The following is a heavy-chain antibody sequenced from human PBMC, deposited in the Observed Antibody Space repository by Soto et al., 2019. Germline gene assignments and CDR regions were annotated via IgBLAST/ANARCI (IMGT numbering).Heavy chain of an antibody. CDR2: ISYDGSNK. CDR3: VKAFSIVLMVYADY. Sequence: GGSLRLSCAASGFTFSSYGMHWVRQAPCKGLEWLAVISYDGSNKYYADSVKGRFTISRDNSKNTLYLQMNSLRAEDTAVYYCVKAFSIVLMVYADYWGKGTMVTVSS. V-gene: IGHV3-30*18. D-gene: IGHD2-8*01. CDR1: GFTFSSYG. J-gene: IGHJ4*02.